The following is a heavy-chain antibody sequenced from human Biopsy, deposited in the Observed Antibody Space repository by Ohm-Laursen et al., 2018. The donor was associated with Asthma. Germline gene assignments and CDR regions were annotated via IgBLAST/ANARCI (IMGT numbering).Heavy chain of an antibody. CDR2: ISTASSFI. J-gene: IGHJ1*01. D-gene: IGHD1-26*01. V-gene: IGHV3-21*01. CDR1: GYTFSRYS. Sequence: SLRLSCAAAGYTFSRYSIHWVRQIPGKGLERVASISTASSFIYYADSVRGRFTTSRDNARNSVYLQMNSLRAEDTALDYCARIGPEWELPGREYSLDHWGEGTLVTVSS. CDR3: ARIGPEWELPGREYSLDH.